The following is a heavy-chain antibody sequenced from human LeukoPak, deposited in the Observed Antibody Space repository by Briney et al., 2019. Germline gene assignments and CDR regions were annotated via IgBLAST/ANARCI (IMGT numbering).Heavy chain of an antibody. CDR3: ARMSGEAFDI. J-gene: IGHJ3*02. D-gene: IGHD7-27*01. CDR2: IKQDGSEK. CDR1: GYSFTSYW. V-gene: IGHV3-7*01. Sequence: GESLKISCKGSGYSFTSYWIGWVRQAPGKGLEWVANIKQDGSEKYYVDSVKGRFTISRDNAKNSLYLQMNSLRAEDTAVYYCARMSGEAFDIWGQGTMVTVSS.